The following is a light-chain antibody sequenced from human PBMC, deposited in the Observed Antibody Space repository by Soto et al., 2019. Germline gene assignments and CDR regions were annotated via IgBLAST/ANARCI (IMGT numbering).Light chain of an antibody. CDR1: QSVGPW. V-gene: IGKV1-5*03. Sequence: IQMTQSPSPLATSIGVRVTITCRASQSVGPWLAWYQQKPGKAPNLLIFKASRLESGVPSRFSGSGFGTEFTLTISSLQPDDFAIYYCQQYDSYPLTFGGGTKLEIK. CDR3: QQYDSYPLT. CDR2: KAS. J-gene: IGKJ4*01.